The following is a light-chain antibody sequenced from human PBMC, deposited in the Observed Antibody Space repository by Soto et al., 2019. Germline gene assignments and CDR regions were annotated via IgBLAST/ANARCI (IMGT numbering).Light chain of an antibody. V-gene: IGLV2-14*01. CDR3: CAYTNRASDV. CDR2: EVS. CDR1: SSDVGRYNY. J-gene: IGLJ1*01. Sequence: QSVLAQPASVSGSPGQSITISCTGTSSDVGRYNYVSWYQQHPGKAPKLLIHEVSYRPSGVSSRFSGSKAGNTASLTISGLQAEDEAEYHCCAYTNRASDVFGTGTKLTVL.